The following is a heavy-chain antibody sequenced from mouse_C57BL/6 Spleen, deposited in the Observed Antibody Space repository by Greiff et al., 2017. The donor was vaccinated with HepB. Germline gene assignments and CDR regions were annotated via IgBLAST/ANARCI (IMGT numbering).Heavy chain of an antibody. J-gene: IGHJ3*01. CDR1: GYTFTDYE. V-gene: IGHV1-15*01. CDR2: IDPETGGT. Sequence: VQLQQSGAELVRPGASVTLSCKASGYTFTDYEMHLVKQTPVHGLEWIGAIDPETGGTYENQKFTGKAILTADKSSSTAYMELRRLASEDSAVYYCTHLNWSGLDYWGQGTLVTVSA. CDR3: THLNWSGLDY. D-gene: IGHD4-1*01.